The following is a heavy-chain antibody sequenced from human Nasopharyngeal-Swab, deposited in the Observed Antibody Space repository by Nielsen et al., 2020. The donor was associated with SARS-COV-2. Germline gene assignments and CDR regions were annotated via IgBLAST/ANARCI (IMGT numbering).Heavy chain of an antibody. Sequence: GESLKISCAASGFTFSNAWMSWVRQAPGKGLEWVGRIKSKTDGGTTDYSAPVKGRFTISSDDSKNTLYLQMNSLKTEDTAVYYCVSGVSAWSITIFGVVVSSFDYWGQGTLVTVSS. CDR1: GFTFSNAW. V-gene: IGHV3-15*01. CDR3: VSGVSAWSITIFGVVVSSFDY. J-gene: IGHJ4*02. CDR2: IKSKTDGGTT. D-gene: IGHD3-3*01.